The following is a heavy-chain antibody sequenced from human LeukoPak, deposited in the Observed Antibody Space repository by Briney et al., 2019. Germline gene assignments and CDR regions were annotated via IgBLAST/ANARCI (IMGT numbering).Heavy chain of an antibody. CDR2: FYYSGST. J-gene: IGHJ5*02. CDR3: PGRLYGSGVKWVDP. Sequence: SETLSLTCTVSGGSISSYYWSWIRQPPGKGLEWIGYFYYSGSTNYNPSLKSRVTISVDTSKNQFSLKLSSVAAAAPAVIYCPGRLYGSGVKWVDPRGQGTLVAVSS. V-gene: IGHV4-59*01. D-gene: IGHD3-10*01. CDR1: GGSISSYY.